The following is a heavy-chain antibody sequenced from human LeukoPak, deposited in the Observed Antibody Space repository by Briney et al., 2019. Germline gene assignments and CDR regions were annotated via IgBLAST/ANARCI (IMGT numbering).Heavy chain of an antibody. J-gene: IGHJ4*02. CDR1: GYIFTSYW. Sequence: GESLQISCKGSGYIFTSYWIGWVRRVPGKGLGGMGIIYPGDSDTRYSPSFQGQVTISADKSISTAYLQWSSLKASDTAMYYCARLVAGSLYYFDYWGQGTLVTVSS. D-gene: IGHD6-19*01. CDR2: IYPGDSDT. CDR3: ARLVAGSLYYFDY. V-gene: IGHV5-51*01.